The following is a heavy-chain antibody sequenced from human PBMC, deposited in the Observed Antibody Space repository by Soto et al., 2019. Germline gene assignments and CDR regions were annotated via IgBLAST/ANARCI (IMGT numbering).Heavy chain of an antibody. CDR3: ARSGYGSSDFDL. CDR1: HCSVSSDPFY. Sequence: SETLSLTCTVSHCSVSSDPFYWAWLRQHQGMGLEWIGYIYDRGNTYYRPSLKRRVSISIDTSQNQFSLRRNSVTAADTAVYYCARSGYGSSDFDLWGQGTLVTVSS. CDR2: IYDRGNT. V-gene: IGHV4-31*03. D-gene: IGHD6-13*01. J-gene: IGHJ4*01.